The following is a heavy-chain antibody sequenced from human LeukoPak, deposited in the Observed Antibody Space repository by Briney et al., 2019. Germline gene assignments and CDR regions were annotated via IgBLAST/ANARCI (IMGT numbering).Heavy chain of an antibody. V-gene: IGHV1-69*04. CDR1: GGTFSSYA. D-gene: IGHD1-26*01. J-gene: IGHJ4*02. CDR2: IIPILGIA. CDR3: ARASPVGQTFDY. Sequence: SVKVSCKASGGTFSSYAISWVRQAPGQGLGWMGRIIPILGIANYAQKFQGRVTITADKSTSTAYMELSSLRSEDTAVYYCARASPVGQTFDYWGQGTLVTVSS.